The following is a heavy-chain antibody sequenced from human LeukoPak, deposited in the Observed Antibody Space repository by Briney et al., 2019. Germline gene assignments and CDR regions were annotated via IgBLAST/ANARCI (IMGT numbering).Heavy chain of an antibody. D-gene: IGHD3-3*01. CDR3: ARQQGYYDFETATAFPPYYFDS. V-gene: IGHV4-39*01. CDR1: GGSITSKNYY. J-gene: IGHJ4*02. Sequence: PSETLSLTCTASGGSITSKNYYWGWIRQSPGKGLEWIGSIHYSGSSYYNPSLKSRVFISVDTSKSQFFLRVSSVTVADTAIYYCARQQGYYDFETATAFPPYYFDSWGQGTLVTSSS. CDR2: IHYSGSS.